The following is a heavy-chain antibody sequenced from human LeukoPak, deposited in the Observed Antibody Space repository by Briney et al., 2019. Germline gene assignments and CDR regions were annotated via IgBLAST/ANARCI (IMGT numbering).Heavy chain of an antibody. CDR1: GYTFTGYY. CDR3: ASDCSSTSCYRAFDI. D-gene: IGHD2-2*01. Sequence: ASVKVSCKASGYTFTGYYMHRVRQAPGQGLEWMGWINPNSGGTNYAQKFQGRVTMTRDTSISTAYMELRSLRSDDTAVYYCASDCSSTSCYRAFDIWGQGTMVTVSS. V-gene: IGHV1-2*02. CDR2: INPNSGGT. J-gene: IGHJ3*02.